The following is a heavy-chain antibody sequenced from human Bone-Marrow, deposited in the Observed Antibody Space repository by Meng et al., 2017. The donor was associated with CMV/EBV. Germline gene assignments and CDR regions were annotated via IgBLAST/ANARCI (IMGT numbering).Heavy chain of an antibody. D-gene: IGHD5-12*01. V-gene: IGHV1-69*05. Sequence: SVKVSCKASGGTFSSYAISWVRQAPGQGLEWMGGIIPIFGTANYAQKFQGRVTITTDESTSTAYMELSSLRSEDTAVYYCARGRTVATIFPDYCGQGTLVTVSS. CDR2: IIPIFGTA. J-gene: IGHJ4*02. CDR3: ARGRTVATIFPDY. CDR1: GGTFSSYA.